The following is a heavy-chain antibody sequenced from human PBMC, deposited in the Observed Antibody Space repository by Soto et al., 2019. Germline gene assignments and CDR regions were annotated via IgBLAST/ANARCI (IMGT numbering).Heavy chain of an antibody. CDR2: IIPIFGTA. V-gene: IGHV1-69*13. CDR3: ARVEKSNFDY. Sequence: GASVKVSCKASGGTFSSYAISRVRQAPGQGLEWVGGIIPIFGTANYAQKFQGRVTITADESTSTAYMELSSLRSEDTAVYYCARVEKSNFDYWGQGTLVTVSS. CDR1: GGTFSSYA. J-gene: IGHJ4*02.